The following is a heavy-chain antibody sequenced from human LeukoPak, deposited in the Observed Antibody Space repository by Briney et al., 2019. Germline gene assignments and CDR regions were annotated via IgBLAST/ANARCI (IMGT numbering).Heavy chain of an antibody. CDR2: LNQDGSEK. D-gene: IGHD5-12*01. CDR3: ARDGTYTDYDPDFDI. J-gene: IGHJ4*02. V-gene: IGHV3-7*04. CDR1: GFTFSTYW. Sequence: PGGSLRLSCAASGFTFSTYWMSWVRQAPGKGLEWVAILNQDGSEKYYVDSVKGRFTISRDNAKNSLYLQMNSLRAEDTAVFYCARDGTYTDYDPDFDIWGQGTLVTVSS.